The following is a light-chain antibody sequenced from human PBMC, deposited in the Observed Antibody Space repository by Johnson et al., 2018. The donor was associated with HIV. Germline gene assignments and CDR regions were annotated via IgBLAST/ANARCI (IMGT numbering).Light chain of an antibody. CDR1: SSNIGNNY. Sequence: HSVLTQPPSVSAAAGQKVTISCSGSSSNIGNNYVFWYQQFPVTAPKLLIYENHKRPSGIPDRFSGSKSGTSATLGITGLQTGDEAGYYCGTWDISLLFYVFGTATKVTVL. J-gene: IGLJ1*01. CDR3: GTWDISLLFYV. CDR2: ENH. V-gene: IGLV1-51*02.